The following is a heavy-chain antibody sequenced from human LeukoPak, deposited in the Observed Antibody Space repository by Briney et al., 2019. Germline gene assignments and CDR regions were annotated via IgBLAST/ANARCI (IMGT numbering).Heavy chain of an antibody. CDR2: IYYSGST. D-gene: IGHD2-15*01. CDR1: GGSISSYY. V-gene: IGHV4-59*01. CDR3: ARDRECSGGSCYLYWYFDL. J-gene: IGHJ2*01. Sequence: SETLSLTCTVPGGSISSYYWSWIRQSPGKGLEWIGYIYYSGSTNYNPSLKSRVTISVDTSKNQFSLKLSSVTAADTAMYYCARDRECSGGSCYLYWYFDLWGRGTLVTVSS.